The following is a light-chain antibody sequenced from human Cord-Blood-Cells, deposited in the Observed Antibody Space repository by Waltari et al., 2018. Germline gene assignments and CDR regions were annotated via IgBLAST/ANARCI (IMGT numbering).Light chain of an antibody. CDR1: SSDVGGYNY. V-gene: IGLV2-14*03. J-gene: IGLJ1*01. Sequence: QSALTQSASVSGSPGQSITISCPGTSSDVGGYNYVSWYQQHPGKAPKLMIYDVSNRPSGVSNRFSGSKSGNTASLTISGLQAEDEADYYCSSYTSSSTLVFGTGTKVTVL. CDR3: SSYTSSSTLV. CDR2: DVS.